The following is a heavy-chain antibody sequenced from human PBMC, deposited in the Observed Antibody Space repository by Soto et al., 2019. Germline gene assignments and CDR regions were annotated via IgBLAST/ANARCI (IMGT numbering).Heavy chain of an antibody. V-gene: IGHV1-18*01. J-gene: IGHJ4*02. CDR1: GYTFTSYG. Sequence: ASVKVSCKASGYTFTSYGISWVRQAPGQGLEWMGWISAYNGNTNYAQKLQGRVTMTTDTSTSTAYMELRSLRSDDTAVYYCGRVYGYDLKYYFDYWGQGTLVTVSS. D-gene: IGHD5-12*01. CDR2: ISAYNGNT. CDR3: GRVYGYDLKYYFDY.